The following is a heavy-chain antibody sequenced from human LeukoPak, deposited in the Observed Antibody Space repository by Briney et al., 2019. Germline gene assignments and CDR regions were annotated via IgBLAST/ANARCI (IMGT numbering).Heavy chain of an antibody. J-gene: IGHJ4*02. CDR3: VKDDYSNSWYYFAC. Sequence: PGGSLRLSCAASGFTFNNYAMNWVSQAPGKGLEWVSVVSGSGGTTHYTDSVKGRFTISKDNSKNTLYLQMSSLRGEDTAMYYCVKDDYSNSWYYFACWGQGTQVTVSS. CDR1: GFTFNNYA. D-gene: IGHD6-13*01. V-gene: IGHV3-23*01. CDR2: VSGSGGTT.